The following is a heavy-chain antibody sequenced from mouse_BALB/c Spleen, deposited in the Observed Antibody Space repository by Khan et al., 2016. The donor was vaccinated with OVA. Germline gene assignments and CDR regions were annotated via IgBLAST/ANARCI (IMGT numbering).Heavy chain of an antibody. Sequence: EVQLRESGPGLVKPSQSLSLTCTVTGYSITSGYGWNWIRQFPGNKLEWMGYISYSGSTNHNPSLKSRISITRDTSKNQFFLQLNSVTTEDTATYYCARTARIKYWGQGTTLTVSS. V-gene: IGHV3-2*02. J-gene: IGHJ2*01. CDR2: ISYSGST. D-gene: IGHD1-2*01. CDR3: ARTARIKY. CDR1: GYSITSGYG.